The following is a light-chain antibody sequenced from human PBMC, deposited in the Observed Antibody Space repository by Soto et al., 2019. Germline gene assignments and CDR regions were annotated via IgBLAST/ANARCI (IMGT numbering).Light chain of an antibody. CDR1: QSIDTY. J-gene: IGKJ4*01. V-gene: IGKV1-39*01. Sequence: DIQLTQSPSSLSASVGDRVTITCRASQSIDTYLNWYQQKPGKAPNLLIYRASSLQSGVPPRFSGSGSGTDFTLTITSLQPVDFATYYCQLSFHSRLTFGGGTKVDIK. CDR3: QLSFHSRLT. CDR2: RAS.